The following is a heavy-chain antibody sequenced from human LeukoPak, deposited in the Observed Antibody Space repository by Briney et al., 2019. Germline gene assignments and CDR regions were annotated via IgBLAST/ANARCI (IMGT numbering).Heavy chain of an antibody. J-gene: IGHJ4*02. CDR2: ISAYNGNT. CDR3: ARDEDIVVVPAAPYPRFDY. CDR1: GYTFTSYG. D-gene: IGHD2-2*01. V-gene: IGHV1-18*01. Sequence: GAPVKVSCKASGYTFTSYGISWVRQAPGQGLEWMGWISAYNGNTNYAQKLQGRVTMTTDTSTSTAYMELRSLRSDDTAVYYCARDEDIVVVPAAPYPRFDYWGQGTLVTVSS.